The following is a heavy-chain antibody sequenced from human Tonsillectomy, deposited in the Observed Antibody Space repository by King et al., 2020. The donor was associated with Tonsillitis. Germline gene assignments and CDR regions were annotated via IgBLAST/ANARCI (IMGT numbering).Heavy chain of an antibody. CDR3: ARGPVETALVPSYPFDY. CDR2: IGPAGDT. CDR1: GFTFSSYD. J-gene: IGHJ4*02. D-gene: IGHD5-18*01. Sequence: VQLVESGGGLVQPGGSLRLSCAASGFTFSSYDMHWVRQATGKGLEWVSGIGPAGDTYYADSVMGRFTISRENAKNSLYLQMNSLRAGDTAVFYCARGPVETALVPSYPFDYWGQGILVTVSS. V-gene: IGHV3-13*01.